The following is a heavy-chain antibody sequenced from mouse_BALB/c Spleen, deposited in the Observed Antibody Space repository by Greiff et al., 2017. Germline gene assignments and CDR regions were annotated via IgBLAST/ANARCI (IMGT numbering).Heavy chain of an antibody. CDR3: ARTARHYGLFDY. CDR1: GFAFSSYD. D-gene: IGHD1-2*01. CDR2: ISSGGGST. J-gene: IGHJ2*01. V-gene: IGHV5-12-1*01. Sequence: EVKLMESGGGLVKPGGSLKLSCAASGFAFSSYDMSWVRQTPEKRLEWVAYISSGGGSTYYPDTVKGRFTISRDNAKNTLYLQMSSLKSEDTAMYYCARTARHYGLFDYWGQGTTLTVSS.